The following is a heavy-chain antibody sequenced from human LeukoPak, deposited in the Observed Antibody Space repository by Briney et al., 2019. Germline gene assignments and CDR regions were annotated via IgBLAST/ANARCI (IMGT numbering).Heavy chain of an antibody. CDR1: GGTFSSYV. V-gene: IGHV1-69*06. CDR3: AMGVGAPEDLAVAADFDY. J-gene: IGHJ4*02. Sequence: SVKVSCKASGGTFSSYVINWVRQAPGQGLEWMGGIIPIFGTANYAQKFQGRVTITADKSTSTAYMELSSLRSEDTAVHYCAMGVGAPEDLAVAADFDYWGQGTLVTVSS. CDR2: IIPIFGTA. D-gene: IGHD6-19*01.